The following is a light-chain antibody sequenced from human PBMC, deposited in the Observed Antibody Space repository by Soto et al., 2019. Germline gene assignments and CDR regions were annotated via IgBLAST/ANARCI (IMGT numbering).Light chain of an antibody. J-gene: IGKJ1*01. Sequence: EVVLTQSPGTLSLSPCERATLSCRASQTVRNNYLAWYQQKPGQAPRLLIYDASSRATGIPDRFSGGGSGTDFTLTISRLEPEDFAVYYCHQYDSWTFGQGTK. V-gene: IGKV3-20*01. CDR3: HQYDSWT. CDR2: DAS. CDR1: QTVRNNY.